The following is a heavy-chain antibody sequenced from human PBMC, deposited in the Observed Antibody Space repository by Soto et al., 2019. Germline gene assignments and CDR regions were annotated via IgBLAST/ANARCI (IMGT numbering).Heavy chain of an antibody. D-gene: IGHD2-2*01. CDR1: GYTFTGYY. J-gene: IGHJ5*02. CDR3: ARGKDIVVVSPNWFDP. CDR2: INPNSGST. Sequence: ASVKVSCKASGYTFTGYYMHWVRQAPGQGLEWMGWINPNSGSTYYNPSLKSRVTISVDTSKNQFSLKLSSVTAADTAVYYCARGKDIVVVSPNWFDPWGQGTLVTVSS. V-gene: IGHV1-2*02.